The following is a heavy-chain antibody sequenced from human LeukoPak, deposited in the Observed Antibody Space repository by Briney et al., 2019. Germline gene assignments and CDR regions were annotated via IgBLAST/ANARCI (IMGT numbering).Heavy chain of an antibody. CDR3: AKDRSSSWTFDY. V-gene: IGHV3-30*18. CDR2: ISYDGSNK. CDR1: GFTFSSYG. D-gene: IGHD6-13*01. J-gene: IGHJ4*02. Sequence: GRSPRLSCAASGFTFSSYGMHWVRQAPGKGLEWVAIISYDGSNKYYADSVKGRFTISRDNSKNTLYLQMNSLRAEDTAVYYCAKDRSSSWTFDYWGQGTLVTVSS.